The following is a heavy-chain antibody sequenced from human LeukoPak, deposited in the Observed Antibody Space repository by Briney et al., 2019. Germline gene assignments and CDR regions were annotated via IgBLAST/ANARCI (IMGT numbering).Heavy chain of an antibody. CDR3: ARGAVGSSTSCRYGS. J-gene: IGHJ4*02. Sequence: ASVKVSCKASGYTFTGYYMHWVRQAPGQGLEWMGWINSDTAVTNYAQNFQGRVTLTRDTSISTAYMELSRLRSDDTAVYYCARGAVGSSTSCRYGSWGQGTLVTVSS. CDR2: INSDTAVT. CDR1: GYTFTGYY. V-gene: IGHV1-2*02. D-gene: IGHD2-2*01.